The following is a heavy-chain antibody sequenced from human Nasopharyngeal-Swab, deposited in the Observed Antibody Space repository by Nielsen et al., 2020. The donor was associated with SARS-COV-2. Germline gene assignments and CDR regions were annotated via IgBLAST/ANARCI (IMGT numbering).Heavy chain of an antibody. CDR2: IIPIFGTA. J-gene: IGHJ4*02. D-gene: IGHD2-8*02. CDR3: ARDQAGGGVLGY. V-gene: IGHV1-69*01. Sequence: WGRQAPGQGLEGMGGIIPIFGTANYAQKFQGRVTFTANESTSTAYKELSSPRSEDPAVYYCARDQAGGGVLGYWGQGTLVTVSS.